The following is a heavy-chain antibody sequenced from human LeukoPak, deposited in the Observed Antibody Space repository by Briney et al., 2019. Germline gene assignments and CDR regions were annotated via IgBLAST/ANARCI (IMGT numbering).Heavy chain of an antibody. J-gene: IGHJ6*03. Sequence: GGSLRLSCAASGFIFDDYAMHWVRQAPGKGLQWVSLINWDGGSTYYADSVKGRFTISRDNSRNSLYLQMNGLRAEDTALYYCAKGASMGYSGYDFLDYHYMDVWGKGTTVTVSS. CDR1: GFIFDDYA. CDR3: AKGASMGYSGYDFLDYHYMDV. D-gene: IGHD5-12*01. V-gene: IGHV3-43D*04. CDR2: INWDGGST.